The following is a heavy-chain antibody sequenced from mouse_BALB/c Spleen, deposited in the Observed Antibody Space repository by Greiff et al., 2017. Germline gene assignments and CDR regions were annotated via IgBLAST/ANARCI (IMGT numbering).Heavy chain of an antibody. Sequence: VKLVESGPGLVAPSQSLSITCTVSGFSLTSYGVHWVRQPPGKGLEWLGVIWAGGSTNYNSALMSRLSISKDNSKSQVFLKMNSLQTDDTAMYYCARDPYGTYYYAMDYWGQGTSVTVSS. CDR2: IWAGGST. CDR3: ARDPYGTYYYAMDY. V-gene: IGHV2-9*02. CDR1: GFSLTSYG. J-gene: IGHJ4*01. D-gene: IGHD2-10*02.